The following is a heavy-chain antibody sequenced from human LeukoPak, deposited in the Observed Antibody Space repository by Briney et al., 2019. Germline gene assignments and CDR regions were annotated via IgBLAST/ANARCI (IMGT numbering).Heavy chain of an antibody. CDR2: IYYSGST. J-gene: IGHJ3*02. Sequence: SETLSLTCTVSGGSISSGDYYWSWIRQPPGKGLEWIGYIYYSGSTYYNPSLKSRVTISVDASKNQFSLKLSSVTAADTAVYYCAKVVGATWAFDIWGQGTMVTVSS. D-gene: IGHD1-26*01. V-gene: IGHV4-30-4*08. CDR3: AKVVGATWAFDI. CDR1: GGSISSGDYY.